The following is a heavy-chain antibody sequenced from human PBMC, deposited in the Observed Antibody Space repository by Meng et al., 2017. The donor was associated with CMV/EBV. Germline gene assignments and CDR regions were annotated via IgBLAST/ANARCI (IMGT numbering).Heavy chain of an antibody. V-gene: IGHV3-66*02. J-gene: IGHJ6*02. D-gene: IGHD3-10*01. CDR1: GFTVSSSY. CDR3: TSFPRFIYYGMDV. CDR2: IYSGGST. Sequence: GESLKISCAASGFTVSSSYMSWVRQAPGKGLEWVSVIYSGGSTYYADSVKGRFTISRDNSKNTLYLQMNSLRAEDTAVYYCTSFPRFIYYGMDVWGQGTTVTVSS.